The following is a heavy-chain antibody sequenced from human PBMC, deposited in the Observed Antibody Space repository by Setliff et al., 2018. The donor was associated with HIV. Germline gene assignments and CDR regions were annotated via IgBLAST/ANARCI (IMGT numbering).Heavy chain of an antibody. V-gene: IGHV4-34*01. CDR3: ARGKVDYNFWSGYLT. D-gene: IGHD3-3*01. CDR2: INRSGST. CDR1: GGSFSDYY. J-gene: IGHJ5*02. Sequence: PSETLSLTCAVYGGSFSDYYWSWIRQPPGKGLEWIGEINRSGSTNFNPSFKSRVTISVDTPKNQFSLKLNSVTAADTAVYYCARGKVDYNFWSGYLTWGQGTLVTVSS.